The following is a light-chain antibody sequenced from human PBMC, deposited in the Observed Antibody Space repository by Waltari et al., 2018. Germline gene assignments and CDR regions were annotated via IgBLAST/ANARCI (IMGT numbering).Light chain of an antibody. V-gene: IGKV3-20*01. CDR2: GTF. CDR1: QTICATY. J-gene: IGKJ4*01. CDR3: QQYDISPLT. Sequence: EIVLTQSPGTLSLSPGEGATLSCRTSQTICATYLPWSQQKPGQAPTLLIYGTFSRATGIPDRFTGSGSGTDFSLTISSLEPEDFATYYCQQYDISPLTFGGGTKVEIK.